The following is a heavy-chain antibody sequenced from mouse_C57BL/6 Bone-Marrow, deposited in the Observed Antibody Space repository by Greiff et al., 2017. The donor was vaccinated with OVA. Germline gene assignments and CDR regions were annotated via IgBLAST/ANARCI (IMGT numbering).Heavy chain of an antibody. CDR2: ISDGGSYT. CDR1: GFTFSSYA. Sequence: EVMLVESGGGLVKPGGSLKLSCAASGFTFSSYAMSWVRQTPEKRLEWVATISDGGSYTYYPDNVKGRFTISRDNAKNNLYLQMSHLKSEDTAMYYCARSSSYYFDYWGQGTTLTVSS. V-gene: IGHV5-4*03. D-gene: IGHD1-1*01. CDR3: ARSSSYYFDY. J-gene: IGHJ2*01.